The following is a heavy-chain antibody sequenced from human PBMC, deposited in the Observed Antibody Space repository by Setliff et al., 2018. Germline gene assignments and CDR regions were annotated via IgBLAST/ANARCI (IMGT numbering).Heavy chain of an antibody. Sequence: SETLSLTCTVSGGSISSSSYYWGWIRQPPGKGLEWIGSIYYSGSTYYNPSLKSRVTISVDTSKNQFSMKLSSVTAADTAVYYCARRETYYNFWSGYFDYWGQGTLVTVSS. D-gene: IGHD3-3*01. CDR1: GGSISSSSYY. CDR3: ARRETYYNFWSGYFDY. J-gene: IGHJ4*02. V-gene: IGHV4-39*07. CDR2: IYYSGST.